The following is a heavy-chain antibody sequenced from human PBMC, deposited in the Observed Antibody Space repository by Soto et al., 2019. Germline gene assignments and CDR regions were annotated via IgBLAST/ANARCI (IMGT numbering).Heavy chain of an antibody. CDR3: ARTAPLYCSGGSCYANWFDP. CDR2: IYYSGST. J-gene: IGHJ5*02. D-gene: IGHD2-15*01. Sequence: QVQLQESGPGLVKPSDTLSLTCAVSGYSISSSNWWGWIRQPPGKGLEWIGYIYYSGSTYYNPSLKSRVTMSVDTSQNQFSLKLSSVTAVDTAVYYCARTAPLYCSGGSCYANWFDPWGQGTLVTVSS. V-gene: IGHV4-28*01. CDR1: GYSISSSNW.